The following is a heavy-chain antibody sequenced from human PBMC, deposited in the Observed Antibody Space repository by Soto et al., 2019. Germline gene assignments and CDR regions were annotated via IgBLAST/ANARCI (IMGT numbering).Heavy chain of an antibody. CDR1: GYTFTSYY. V-gene: IGHV1-46*01. D-gene: IGHD3-9*01. Sequence: GASVKVSCKASGYTFTSYYMHWVRQAPGQGLEWMGIINPSGGSTSYAQKFQGRVTMTRDTSTSTVYMELSSLRSEDTAVYYCASGLNYDILTGPKEPHAFDIWGQGTMVTVSS. CDR2: INPSGGST. J-gene: IGHJ3*02. CDR3: ASGLNYDILTGPKEPHAFDI.